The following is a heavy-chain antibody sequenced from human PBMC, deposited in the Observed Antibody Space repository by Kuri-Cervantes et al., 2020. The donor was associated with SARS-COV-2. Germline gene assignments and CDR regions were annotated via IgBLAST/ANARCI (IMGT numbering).Heavy chain of an antibody. D-gene: IGHD3-22*01. J-gene: IGHJ3*02. Sequence: SQTLSLTCAVYGGSFSDYYWSWIRQPPGKGLKWIGYIYYSGSTNYNPSLKSRVTISVDTSKNQFSLKLSSVTAADTAVYYCARRKSDYYDSSGKSYAFDIWGQGTMVTVSS. CDR2: IYYSGST. CDR1: GGSFSDYY. CDR3: ARRKSDYYDSSGKSYAFDI. V-gene: IGHV4-59*01.